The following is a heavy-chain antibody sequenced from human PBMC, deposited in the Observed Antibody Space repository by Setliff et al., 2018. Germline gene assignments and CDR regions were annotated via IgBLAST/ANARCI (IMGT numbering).Heavy chain of an antibody. V-gene: IGHV3-23*01. CDR1: TFPFSNYG. Sequence: PGGSLRLSCAASTFPFSNYGVTWVRQAPGKGPQWVASISASGHNTWYADFVKGRFTISRDNSGNTLFLQMTSLRPEDTGVYYCVKVKKPLIRGSGFDYWGRGTLVTVSS. CDR3: VKVKKPLIRGSGFDY. CDR2: ISASGHNT. J-gene: IGHJ4*02. D-gene: IGHD3-10*01.